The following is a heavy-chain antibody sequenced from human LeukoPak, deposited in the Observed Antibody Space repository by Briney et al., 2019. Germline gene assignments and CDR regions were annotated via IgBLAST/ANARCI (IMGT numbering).Heavy chain of an antibody. CDR3: ARHGGWDFAL. CDR1: GFTFSSYS. D-gene: IGHD3-10*01. J-gene: IGHJ2*01. CDR2: SHHGGRT. Sequence: GSLRLSCAASGFTFSSYSMNWVRQAPGKGLEWIGESHHGGRTKYHPALQSRVTISADTPNNQFSLKLNSVTAADTAVYYCARHGGWDFALWGPGTLVTVSS. V-gene: IGHV4-34*01.